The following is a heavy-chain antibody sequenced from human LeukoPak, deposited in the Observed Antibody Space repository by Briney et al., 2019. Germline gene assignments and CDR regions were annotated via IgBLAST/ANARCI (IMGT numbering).Heavy chain of an antibody. CDR3: ARAPGLATATDY. D-gene: IGHD2-15*01. J-gene: IGHJ4*02. Sequence: GESLKISCKGSGYSFTNYWIGWVRQMPGKGLEWMGIIYPGDSDTRYSPSFQGQATISADMSINTAYLQWSSLKASDTAMYYCARAPGLATATDYWGQGTLVTVSS. V-gene: IGHV5-51*01. CDR2: IYPGDSDT. CDR1: GYSFTNYW.